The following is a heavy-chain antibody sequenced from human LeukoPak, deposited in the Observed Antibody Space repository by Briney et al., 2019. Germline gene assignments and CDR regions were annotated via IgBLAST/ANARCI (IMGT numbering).Heavy chain of an antibody. V-gene: IGHV3-48*03. D-gene: IGHD6-19*01. CDR1: GFTFSSYE. CDR2: ISSSDGTR. CDR3: AREIVSAVAGNFDY. Sequence: PGGSLRLSCAASGFTFSSYEMNWVRQAPGKGLEWVSYISSSDGTRTYADSVKGRFTISRDKAKKSLYLEMSSLRAEDTAVYYCAREIVSAVAGNFDYWGQGTLVTVSS. J-gene: IGHJ4*02.